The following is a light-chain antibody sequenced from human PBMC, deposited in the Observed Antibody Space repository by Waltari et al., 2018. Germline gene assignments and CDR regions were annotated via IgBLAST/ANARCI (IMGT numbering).Light chain of an antibody. CDR1: SSDIGAYNY. Sequence: QSALTQPASVSGSPGQSITISCTGTSSDIGAYNYVSWYQQHPGKAPKLLIYDVTYRPSGVSSRFSCSKSGNTASLTISWLQAEDEADYYCNSHTTVSSLVFGTGTKVTVL. V-gene: IGLV2-14*03. CDR2: DVT. J-gene: IGLJ1*01. CDR3: NSHTTVSSLV.